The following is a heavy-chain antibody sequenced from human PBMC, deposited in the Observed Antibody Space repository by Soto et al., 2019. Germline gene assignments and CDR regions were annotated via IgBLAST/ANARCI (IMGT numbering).Heavy chain of an antibody. CDR3: ARDPLDPDGRWQFGGFAH. CDR1: GGSIISGDYY. Sequence: QVQLQESGPGLVKPSQTLSLTCTVSGGSIISGDYYWIWIRHPPGKGLEWIGYIYKSGSTYYSPSLPSRVTMAIETSKNQFSLTLSSVIAADTSVYYCARDPLDPDGRWQFGGFAHWGQGTLVIVSS. D-gene: IGHD3-3*01. J-gene: IGHJ4*02. V-gene: IGHV4-30-4*01. CDR2: IYKSGST.